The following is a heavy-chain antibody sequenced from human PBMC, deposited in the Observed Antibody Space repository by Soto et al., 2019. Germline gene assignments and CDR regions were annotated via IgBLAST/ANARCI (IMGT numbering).Heavy chain of an antibody. CDR3: ARVGGVAARIFDY. J-gene: IGHJ4*02. Sequence: SETLSLTCTVSGGSISPFYWSWVRQPPGKGLEWIGYLYYSDNTNYNPSLKSRVTISVDASKNQVSLRLTSVTAADTAVYYCARVGGVAARIFDYRGQGPVVPVSP. D-gene: IGHD3-16*01. V-gene: IGHV4-59*01. CDR1: GGSISPFY. CDR2: LYYSDNT.